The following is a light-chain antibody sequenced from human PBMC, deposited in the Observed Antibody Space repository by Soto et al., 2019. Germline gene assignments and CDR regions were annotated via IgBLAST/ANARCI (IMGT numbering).Light chain of an antibody. J-gene: IGLJ1*01. V-gene: IGLV2-23*02. CDR3: CSYAGSRYV. Sequence: QSVLTQPASVSGSPGQSITISCTGTTSDVGSYNLVSWYQQHPGKAPKLMIYEVSTRPSGVSNRFSGSKSGNTASLTISGLQAEDEADYYCCSYAGSRYVFGTGTKLTVL. CDR2: EVS. CDR1: TSDVGSYNL.